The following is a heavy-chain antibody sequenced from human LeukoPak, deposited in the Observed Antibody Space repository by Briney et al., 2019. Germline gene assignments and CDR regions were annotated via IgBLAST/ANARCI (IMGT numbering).Heavy chain of an antibody. D-gene: IGHD5-18*01. J-gene: IGHJ4*02. Sequence: PGGSLRLSSAASGFTFSSYAMNWVRQAPGKGLEWVSSISGSVGRTFYADSVKGRFTISRDNSKNTLYLQMNSLRAEDTALYYCAKDHHADTAMVSWGQGTLVTVSS. V-gene: IGHV3-23*01. CDR3: AKDHHADTAMVS. CDR1: GFTFSSYA. CDR2: ISGSVGRT.